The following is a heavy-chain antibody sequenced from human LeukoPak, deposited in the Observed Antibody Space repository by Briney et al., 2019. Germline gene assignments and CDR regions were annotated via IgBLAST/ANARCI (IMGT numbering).Heavy chain of an antibody. CDR1: GFTFSSYW. CDR3: ARRNGIATVGTFDY. V-gene: IGHV3-7*01. D-gene: IGHD6-13*01. Sequence: GGSLRLSCAASGFTFSSYWMSWVRQAPGKGLEWVANIKQDESEEYYVDSVKGRFTISRDNAKNSLYLQMNSLRAEDTAVYYCARRNGIATVGTFDYWGQGTLVVVSS. J-gene: IGHJ4*02. CDR2: IKQDESEE.